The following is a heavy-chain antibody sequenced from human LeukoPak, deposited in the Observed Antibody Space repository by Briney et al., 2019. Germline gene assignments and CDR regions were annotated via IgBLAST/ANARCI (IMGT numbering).Heavy chain of an antibody. D-gene: IGHD1-1*01. CDR1: GYPVTSYA. CDR3: ARDRVGRLERHNWFDP. V-gene: IGHV1-3*01. Sequence: GASVEVSCKAFGYPVTSYATHWVRRAPGQRLEWMGWINVGNGKTKYSQKFQGRVTITRDTSASTAYMELSSLRSEDTAVYYCARDRVGRLERHNWFDPWGQGTLVTVSS. CDR2: INVGNGKT. J-gene: IGHJ5*02.